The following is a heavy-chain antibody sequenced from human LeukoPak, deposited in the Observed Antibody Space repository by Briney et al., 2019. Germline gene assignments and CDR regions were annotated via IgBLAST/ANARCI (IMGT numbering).Heavy chain of an antibody. V-gene: IGHV3-23*01. J-gene: IGHJ4*02. CDR2: ISGSGGRT. D-gene: IGHD4-17*01. CDR1: GFTFSSYG. Sequence: PGGSLRLSCVASGFTFSSYGMSWVRQAPGKGLEWVSGISGSGGRTQYADSVKGRFTISRDNAKNTQYLQMNSLRADDTAVYYCAKGYGMGDYWGQGTQVTVSS. CDR3: AKGYGMGDY.